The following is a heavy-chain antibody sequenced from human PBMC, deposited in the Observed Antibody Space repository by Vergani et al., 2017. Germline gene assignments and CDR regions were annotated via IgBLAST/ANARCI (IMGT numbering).Heavy chain of an antibody. D-gene: IGHD6-6*01. V-gene: IGHV4-61*02. CDR2: IYTSGST. CDR3: ARGDKAARPSRHFDY. CDR1: GGSISSGSYY. J-gene: IGHJ4*02. Sequence: QVQLQESGPGLVKPSQTLSLTCTVSGGSISSGSYYWSWIRQPAGKGLEWIGRIYTSGSTNYNPSLKSRVTISVDTSKNQFSLKLSSVTAADTAVYYCARGDKAARPSRHFDYWGQGTLVTVSS.